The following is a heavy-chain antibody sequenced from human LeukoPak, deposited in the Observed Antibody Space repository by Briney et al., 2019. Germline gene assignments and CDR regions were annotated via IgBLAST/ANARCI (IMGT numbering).Heavy chain of an antibody. V-gene: IGHV3-53*01. Sequence: GGSLRLSCAASGFTVSSSYMSWVRQAPGKGLEWASVIYSGGDTYYAESVKGRFTISRDNSKNTLYLQMNSLRAEDTAVYYCARDARGGYVLDSWGQGTLVTVSS. D-gene: IGHD5-12*01. CDR1: GFTVSSSY. J-gene: IGHJ4*02. CDR3: ARDARGGYVLDS. CDR2: IYSGGDT.